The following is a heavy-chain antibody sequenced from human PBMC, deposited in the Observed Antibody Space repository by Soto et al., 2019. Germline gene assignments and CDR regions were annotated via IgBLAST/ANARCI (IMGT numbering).Heavy chain of an antibody. D-gene: IGHD2-15*01. CDR2: IYYSGST. Sequence: SETLSLTCTVSGGSISGYYWSWIRQPPGKGLEWIGYIYYSGSTNYNPSLKSRVTISVDTSKNQFSLKLSSVTAADTAVYYCARCSNIGWFDPWGQGTLVTVSS. CDR3: ARCSNIGWFDP. CDR1: GGSISGYY. J-gene: IGHJ5*02. V-gene: IGHV4-59*01.